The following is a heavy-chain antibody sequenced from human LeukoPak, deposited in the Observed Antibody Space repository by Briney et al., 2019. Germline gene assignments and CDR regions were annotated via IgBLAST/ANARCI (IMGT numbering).Heavy chain of an antibody. V-gene: IGHV1-46*01. CDR3: ARDMVGALGDI. Sequence: GASVKVSCKASGCTFTTYYVHWVRQAPGQGLEWMGIINPSGGSTTYAQKFRGRLTMTRDMSTSTVYMELSSLRSDDTAVYYCARDMVGALGDIWGQGTMVTVSS. CDR2: INPSGGST. CDR1: GCTFTTYY. J-gene: IGHJ3*02. D-gene: IGHD1-26*01.